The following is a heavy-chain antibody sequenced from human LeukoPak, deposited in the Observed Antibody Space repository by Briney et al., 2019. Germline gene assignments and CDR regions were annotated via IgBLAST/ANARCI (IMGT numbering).Heavy chain of an antibody. J-gene: IGHJ4*02. CDR3: ARVRDDYTYFDC. CDR2: INSDGSRT. Sequence: GGSLRLSCAASGFTFSNYVMRWVRQAPGKGLERVSGINSDGSRTTYADSVRGRFTISRDNAKSTLYLQMNSLRAEDTAVYYCARVRDDYTYFDCWGQGTLVTVSS. D-gene: IGHD4-11*01. V-gene: IGHV3-74*01. CDR1: GFTFSNYV.